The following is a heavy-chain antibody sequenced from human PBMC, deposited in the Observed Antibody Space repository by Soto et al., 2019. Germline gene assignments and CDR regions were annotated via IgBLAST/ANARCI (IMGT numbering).Heavy chain of an antibody. Sequence: EVQLVESGGGLVQPGGSLRLSCAASGITFSSYWTHWVRQAPGKGLVWVSSINSDGSSTSYADSVKGRFTISRDHSKTAVYLQINSLRSEDTAVYYCARGGYGGYYYILYYMDVWGKGTTVMVPS. CDR2: INSDGSST. D-gene: IGHD5-12*01. CDR1: GITFSSYW. CDR3: ARGGYGGYYYILYYMDV. V-gene: IGHV3-74*01. J-gene: IGHJ6*03.